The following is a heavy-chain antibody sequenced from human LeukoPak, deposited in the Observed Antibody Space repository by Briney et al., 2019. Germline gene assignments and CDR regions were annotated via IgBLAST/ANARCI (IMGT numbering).Heavy chain of an antibody. CDR3: AKDIRHLGYYYYGMDV. CDR2: INWNGGST. Sequence: GGSLRLSCAASGFTFSNYGMSWVRQAPGKGLEWVSGINWNGGSTGYADSVKGRFIISRDNAKNSLYLQMNSLRAEDTALYYCAKDIRHLGYYYYGMDVWGQGTAVTVSS. J-gene: IGHJ6*02. CDR1: GFTFSNYG. D-gene: IGHD3-3*02. V-gene: IGHV3-20*04.